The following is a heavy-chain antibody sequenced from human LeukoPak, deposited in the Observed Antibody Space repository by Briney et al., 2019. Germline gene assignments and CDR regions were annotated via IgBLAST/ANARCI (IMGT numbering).Heavy chain of an antibody. CDR1: GGSISSYY. Sequence: SETLSLTCTVSGGSISSYYWSWIRQPPGKGLEWIGYIYYSGSTNYNPSLKSRVTISVDTSKNQFSLKLSSVTAADTAVYYCARVRMTRRAFYGSGSYYFDYWGQGTLVIVSS. J-gene: IGHJ4*02. CDR2: IYYSGST. V-gene: IGHV4-59*08. D-gene: IGHD3-10*01. CDR3: ARVRMTRRAFYGSGSYYFDY.